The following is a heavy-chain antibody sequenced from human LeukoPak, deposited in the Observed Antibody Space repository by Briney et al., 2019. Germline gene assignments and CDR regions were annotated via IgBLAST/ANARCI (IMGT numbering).Heavy chain of an antibody. Sequence: ASVKVSCKASGGTFSSYAISWVRQAPGQGLEWMGGIIPIFGTANYVQKFQGRVTITADESTSTAYMELSSLRSEDTAVYYCARGRALDYDFWSGYFNFDYWGQGTLVTVSS. J-gene: IGHJ4*02. CDR3: ARGRALDYDFWSGYFNFDY. V-gene: IGHV1-69*13. D-gene: IGHD3-3*01. CDR1: GGTFSSYA. CDR2: IIPIFGTA.